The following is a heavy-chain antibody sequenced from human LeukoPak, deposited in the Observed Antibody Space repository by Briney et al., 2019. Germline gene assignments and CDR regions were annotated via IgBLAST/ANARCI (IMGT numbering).Heavy chain of an antibody. Sequence: GGSLRLSCAASGFTFSRYTMNWVRQAPGKGLECVSYISSSSYIYYADSVKGRFTISRDNAKNSLYLQVSSLTAEDTAVYYCARSPYYYDSSGYSGPRYYFDYWGQGTLVTVSS. CDR2: ISSSSYI. D-gene: IGHD3-22*01. V-gene: IGHV3-21*01. J-gene: IGHJ4*02. CDR1: GFTFSRYT. CDR3: ARSPYYYDSSGYSGPRYYFDY.